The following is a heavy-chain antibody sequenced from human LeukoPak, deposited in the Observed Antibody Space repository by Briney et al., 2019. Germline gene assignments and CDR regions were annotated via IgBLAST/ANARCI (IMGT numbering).Heavy chain of an antibody. CDR2: ISSSGSTI. D-gene: IGHD6-13*01. CDR3: ARGAVPGIADDY. J-gene: IGHJ4*02. Sequence: GGPLRLSCAASGFTFSSYEMNWVRPAPGKGLEWVSYISSSGSTIYYADSVKGRFTISRDNAKNSLYRQMNSLRAEDTAVYYCARGAVPGIADDYWGQGTLVTVSS. V-gene: IGHV3-48*03. CDR1: GFTFSSYE.